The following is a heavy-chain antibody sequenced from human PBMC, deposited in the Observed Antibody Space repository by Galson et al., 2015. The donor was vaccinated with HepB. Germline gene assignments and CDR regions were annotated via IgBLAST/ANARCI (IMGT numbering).Heavy chain of an antibody. CDR3: ASAGAGNSGDY. Sequence: SGGTFSSYAIRWVRQAPGQGLEWMGGIIPIFGTANYAQKFQGRVTITADESTSTAYMELSSLRSEDTAVYYCASAGAGNSGDYWGQGTLVTVSS. CDR2: IIPIFGTA. J-gene: IGHJ4*02. CDR1: GGTFSSYA. D-gene: IGHD4-23*01. V-gene: IGHV1-69*01.